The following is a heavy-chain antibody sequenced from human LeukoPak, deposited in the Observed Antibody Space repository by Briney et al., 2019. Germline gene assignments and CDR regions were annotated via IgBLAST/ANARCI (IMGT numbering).Heavy chain of an antibody. Sequence: NPSETLSLTCTVSGGSISSYYWSWIRQPPGKGLEWIGYIYYSGSTNYNPSLKSRVTISVDTSENQFSLKLSSVTAADTAVYYCARTTIFGVVIRFDYWGQGTLVTVSS. V-gene: IGHV4-59*08. CDR1: GGSISSYY. D-gene: IGHD3-3*01. J-gene: IGHJ4*02. CDR3: ARTTIFGVVIRFDY. CDR2: IYYSGST.